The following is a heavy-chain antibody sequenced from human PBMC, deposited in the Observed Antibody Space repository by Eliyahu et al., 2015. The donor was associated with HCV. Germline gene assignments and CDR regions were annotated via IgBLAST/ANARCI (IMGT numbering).Heavy chain of an antibody. CDR2: INPSNGNT. CDR1: GYSFXXYA. CDR3: ASPQAPGGWHFAFDF. D-gene: IGHD6-19*01. J-gene: IGHJ3*01. V-gene: IGHV1-3*01. Sequence: QVQLVQSGAEVKKPGASVXVSCXAXGYSFXXYALXWVRQAPGQRLEWMGWINPSNGNTKYSENFQGRVTFTRDTAATTAYMELTSLRSEDTAVYYCASPQAPGGWHFAFDFWGQGTGVTVSS.